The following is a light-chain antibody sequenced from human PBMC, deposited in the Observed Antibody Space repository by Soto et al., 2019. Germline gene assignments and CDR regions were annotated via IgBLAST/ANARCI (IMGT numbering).Light chain of an antibody. CDR1: QGVGST. CDR3: QQRSNWPPRLT. Sequence: EIIMTQSPATLSVSPGERVTLSCRASQGVGSTLAWYRQQPGQAPRLLIYDAYIRASGVPARFSGSGSGTEFTLTISGLQSEDFAVYYCQQRSNWPPRLTFGGGTKVEIK. CDR2: DAY. J-gene: IGKJ4*01. V-gene: IGKV3-15*01.